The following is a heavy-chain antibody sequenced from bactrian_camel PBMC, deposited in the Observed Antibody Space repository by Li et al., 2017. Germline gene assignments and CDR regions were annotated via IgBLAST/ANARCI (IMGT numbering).Heavy chain of an antibody. J-gene: IGHJ4*01. V-gene: IGHV3S31*01. CDR3: ASRVSWVCPARQRDYNY. CDR1: GFSYDPN. CDR2: IYTGDDST. D-gene: IGHD5*01. Sequence: DVQLVESGGASVQTGGSLTLSCVASGFSYDPNMAWFRRAPGKDREGVAAIYTGDDSTFYLDSVKDRFTISQIVANSTHLDMNSLKPEDTATYYCASRVSWVCPARQRDYNYWGQGTQVTVS.